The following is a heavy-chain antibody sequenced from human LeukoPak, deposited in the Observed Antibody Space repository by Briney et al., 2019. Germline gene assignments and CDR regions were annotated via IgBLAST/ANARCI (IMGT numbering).Heavy chain of an antibody. CDR1: GFIFSGSA. CDR3: AKVQLGIGVDY. V-gene: IGHV3-23*01. D-gene: IGHD7-27*01. J-gene: IGHJ4*02. CDR2: ISDGGSRT. Sequence: GGSLRLSCAASGFIFSGSAMHWVRQASGKGLEWVSGISDGGSRTYYADSVKGRFTISRDDSKNTLYLQMNSLRAEDTAVYYCAKVQLGIGVDYWGQGTLVTVSS.